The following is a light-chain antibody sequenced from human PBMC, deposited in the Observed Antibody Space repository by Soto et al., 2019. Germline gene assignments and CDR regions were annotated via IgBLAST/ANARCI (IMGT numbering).Light chain of an antibody. Sequence: DVQLTQSPSFLSASVWDRVITTFRASQGIGSYLAWYQQKPGKAPNLLIYAASTLQSGVPSRFSGSGSGTDFTLTISSLQPEDFATYYCQQYGYSPITFGQGTRLEIK. CDR2: AAS. J-gene: IGKJ5*01. V-gene: IGKV1-9*01. CDR1: QGIGSY. CDR3: QQYGYSPIT.